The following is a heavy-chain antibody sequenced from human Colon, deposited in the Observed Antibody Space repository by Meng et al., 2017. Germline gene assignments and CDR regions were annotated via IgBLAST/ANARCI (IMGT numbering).Heavy chain of an antibody. CDR1: GDSITYDNW. Sequence: GPLQEAGPGLVKPSGTRSVTCVVTGDSITYDNWWSRLRQPPGKGLEWIGEIHHGRGTNYNPALRTRVTFSLDKSRNQLSLTLTSVTAADTAVYYCARNGFYSLGYWGPGALVTVSS. D-gene: IGHD3-22*01. CDR2: IHHGRGT. J-gene: IGHJ4*02. CDR3: ARNGFYSLGY. V-gene: IGHV4-4*02.